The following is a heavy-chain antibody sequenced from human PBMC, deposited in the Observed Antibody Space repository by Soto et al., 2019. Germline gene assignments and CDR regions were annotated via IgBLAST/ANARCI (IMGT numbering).Heavy chain of an antibody. CDR2: IYYSGST. V-gene: IGHV4-59*01. CDR3: ARDRLLGGWHNWFDP. J-gene: IGHJ5*02. CDR1: GGSISSYY. Sequence: PSETLSLTCTVSGGSISSYYWSWIRQPPGKGLEWIGYIYYSGSTNYNPSLKSRVTISVDTSKNQFSLKLSSVTAADTAVYYCARDRLLGGWHNWFDPWGQGTLVTVSS. D-gene: IGHD3-10*01.